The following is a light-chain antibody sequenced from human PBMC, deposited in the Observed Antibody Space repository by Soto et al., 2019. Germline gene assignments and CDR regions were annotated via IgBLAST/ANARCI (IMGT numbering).Light chain of an antibody. V-gene: IGKV3-11*01. CDR3: QQRRT. Sequence: EIVLTQSPATLSLSPGERATLSCRASQSVTTSLAWYQQQPAQAPRLLIYHASNRATGGPARFSGSGSVTDLTLTVSSLEPADFAFYSCQQRRTFGQGTKVEIK. CDR2: HAS. CDR1: QSVTTS. J-gene: IGKJ1*01.